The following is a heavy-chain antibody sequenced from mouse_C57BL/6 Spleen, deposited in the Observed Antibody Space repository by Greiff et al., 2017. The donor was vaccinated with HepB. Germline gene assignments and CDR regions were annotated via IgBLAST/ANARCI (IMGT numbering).Heavy chain of an antibody. CDR2: INPNNGGT. J-gene: IGHJ4*01. CDR3: ARSYCYYLYYYAMDY. D-gene: IGHD2-12*01. Sequence: EVQLQQSGPELVKPGASVKISCKASGYTFTDYYMNWVKQSHGKSLEWIGDINPNNGGTSYNQKFKGKATLTVDKSSSTAYMELRSLTSEDSAVYYCARSYCYYLYYYAMDYWGQVTSVTVSS. CDR1: GYTFTDYY. V-gene: IGHV1-26*01.